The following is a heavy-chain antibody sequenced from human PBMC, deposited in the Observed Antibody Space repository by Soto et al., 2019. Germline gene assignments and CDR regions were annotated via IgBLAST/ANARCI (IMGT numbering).Heavy chain of an antibody. V-gene: IGHV4-31*03. Sequence: QVQLQESGPGLVKPSQTLSLTCTVSGGSISSGGYYWSWLRQHPGKGLEWIGYIYYSGSTYYNPSLKSRVTISVDTAKNQFSLKLSSVTAADTAVYYCARDRRDYWFDPWGQGTLVTVSS. CDR2: IYYSGST. D-gene: IGHD3-10*01. CDR3: ARDRRDYWFDP. J-gene: IGHJ5*02. CDR1: GGSISSGGYY.